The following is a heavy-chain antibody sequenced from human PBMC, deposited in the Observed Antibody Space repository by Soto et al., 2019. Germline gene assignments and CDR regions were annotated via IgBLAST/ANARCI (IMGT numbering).Heavy chain of an antibody. CDR1: GGTFSSYA. CDR2: IIPIFGTA. V-gene: IGHV1-69*13. CDR3: ALGYCISTSCYKRRIAFDI. D-gene: IGHD2-2*02. J-gene: IGHJ3*02. Sequence: ASVKVSCKASGGTFSSYAISWVRQAPGQGLEWMGGIIPIFGTANYAQKFQGRVTITADESTSTAYMELSSLRSEDTAVYYCALGYCISTSCYKRRIAFDIWGQGTMVTVSS.